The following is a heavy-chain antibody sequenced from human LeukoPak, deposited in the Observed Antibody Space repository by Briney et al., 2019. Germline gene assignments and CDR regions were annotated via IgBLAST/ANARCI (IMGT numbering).Heavy chain of an antibody. CDR3: ARGDFGANYYYNYMDV. V-gene: IGHV3-74*01. Sequence: GGSLRLSCAASGFTFSSYWMHWVRQAPGKGLVWVSRINSDGSSTSYADSVKGRFTISRDNAKNTVYLQMNSLRAEDTAVYYCARGDFGANYYYNYMDVWGKGTTVTVSS. J-gene: IGHJ6*03. CDR2: INSDGSST. CDR1: GFTFSSYW. D-gene: IGHD3-3*01.